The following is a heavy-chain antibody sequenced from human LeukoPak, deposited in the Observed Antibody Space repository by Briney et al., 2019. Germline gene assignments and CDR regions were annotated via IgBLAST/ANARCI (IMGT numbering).Heavy chain of an antibody. CDR1: EFTVSNNY. D-gene: IGHD1-26*01. CDR3: ARHTELDY. V-gene: IGHV3-66*04. Sequence: GGSMRLSCAASEFTVSNNYMSWVRQAPGKGLEWVSVLYSGGRAYYTDSVNGRFTISRDNSKNTLYLQMNSLRAEDTAIYYCARHTELDYWGQGTLVTVSS. J-gene: IGHJ4*02. CDR2: LYSGGRA.